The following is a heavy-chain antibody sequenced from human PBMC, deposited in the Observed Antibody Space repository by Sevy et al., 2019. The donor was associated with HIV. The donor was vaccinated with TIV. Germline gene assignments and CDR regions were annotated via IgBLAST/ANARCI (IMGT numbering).Heavy chain of an antibody. Sequence: ASVKVSCKASGYTFTSHYIHWVRQAPGQGLEWVGIINCGAGSTRNAKNFQGRITMTRDASTSTVYMELSSLRSEDTAVYFCARGLGHSSGWCGVDYWGLGTLVTVSS. D-gene: IGHD6-19*01. CDR3: ARGLGHSSGWCGVDY. CDR2: INCGAGST. V-gene: IGHV1-46*01. J-gene: IGHJ4*02. CDR1: GYTFTSHY.